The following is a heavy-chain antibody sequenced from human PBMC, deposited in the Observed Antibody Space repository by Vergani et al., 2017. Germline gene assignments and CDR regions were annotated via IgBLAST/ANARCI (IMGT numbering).Heavy chain of an antibody. D-gene: IGHD3-16*02. CDR2: INPSGGST. V-gene: IGHV1-46*01. Sequence: QVQLVQSGAEVKKPGASVKVSCKASGYTFTSYYMHWVRQPPGQGLEWMGIINPSGGSTSYAQKFQGRVTITRDTSASTAYMELSSLRSEDTAVYYCAREGFYDYVWGSYRLRGGYYFDYWGQGTLVTVSS. J-gene: IGHJ4*02. CDR1: GYTFTSYY. CDR3: AREGFYDYVWGSYRLRGGYYFDY.